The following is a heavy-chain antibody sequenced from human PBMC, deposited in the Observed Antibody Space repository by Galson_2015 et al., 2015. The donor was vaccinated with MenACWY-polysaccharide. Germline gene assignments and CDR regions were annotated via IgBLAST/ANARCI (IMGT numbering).Heavy chain of an antibody. Sequence: SVKVSCKASGGTFSSYAISWVRQAPGQGLEWMGRIIPILGIANYAQKSQGRVTITADKSTSTAYMELSSLRSEDTAVYYCARDAMATIMWEGSDNYFDYWGQGTLVTVSS. D-gene: IGHD5-24*01. V-gene: IGHV1-69*04. CDR1: GGTFSSYA. J-gene: IGHJ4*02. CDR2: IIPILGIA. CDR3: ARDAMATIMWEGSDNYFDY.